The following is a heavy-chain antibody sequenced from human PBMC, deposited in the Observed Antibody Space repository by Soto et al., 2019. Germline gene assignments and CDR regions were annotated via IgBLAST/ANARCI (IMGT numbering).Heavy chain of an antibody. Sequence: SETLSLTCAVYGGSFSGYYWSWIRQPPGKGLEWIGEINHSGSTNCNPSLKSRVTISVDTSKNQFSLKLSSVTAADTAVYYCARGRRLAARTGYYYYGMDVWGQGTRVTVSS. CDR1: GGSFSGYY. J-gene: IGHJ6*02. CDR2: INHSGST. V-gene: IGHV4-34*01. D-gene: IGHD6-6*01. CDR3: ARGRRLAARTGYYYYGMDV.